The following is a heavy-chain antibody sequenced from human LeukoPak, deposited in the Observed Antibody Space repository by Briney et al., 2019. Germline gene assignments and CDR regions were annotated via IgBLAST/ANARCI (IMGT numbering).Heavy chain of an antibody. Sequence: GASVKVSCKASGYTFTGYYMHWVRQAPGQGLEWMGRIIPILGIANYAQKFQGRVTITADKSTSTAYMELSSLRSEDTAVYYCARDPNTAMVTGWFDPWGQGTLVTVSS. CDR2: IIPILGIA. J-gene: IGHJ5*02. D-gene: IGHD5-18*01. CDR3: ARDPNTAMVTGWFDP. CDR1: GYTFTGYY. V-gene: IGHV1-69*04.